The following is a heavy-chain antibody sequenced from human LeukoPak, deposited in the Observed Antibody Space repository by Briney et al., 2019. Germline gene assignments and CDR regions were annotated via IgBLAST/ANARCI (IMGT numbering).Heavy chain of an antibody. D-gene: IGHD2-2*01. CDR1: GGSFGGYY. CDR3: ARGYCSSTSCYRQYYYYYYMDV. V-gene: IGHV4-34*01. CDR2: INHSGST. J-gene: IGHJ6*03. Sequence: SETLSLTCAVYGGSFGGYYWSWIRQPPGKGLEWIGEINHSGSTNYNPSLKSRVTISVDTSKNQFSLKLSSVTATDTAVYYCARGYCSSTSCYRQYYYYYYMDVWGKGTTVTVSS.